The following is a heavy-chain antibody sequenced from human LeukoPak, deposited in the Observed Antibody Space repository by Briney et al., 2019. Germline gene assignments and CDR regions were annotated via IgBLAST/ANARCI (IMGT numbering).Heavy chain of an antibody. CDR2: IYPGDSDT. Sequence: GESLKISCKGSGYSFTSYWIGWVRQMPGKGLEWVGIIYPGDSDTRYSPSFQGQVIISADKSISTAYLQWSSLEASDTAMYYCARLISSSYKDYWGQGTLVTVSS. V-gene: IGHV5-51*01. J-gene: IGHJ4*02. D-gene: IGHD6-6*01. CDR3: ARLISSSYKDY. CDR1: GYSFTSYW.